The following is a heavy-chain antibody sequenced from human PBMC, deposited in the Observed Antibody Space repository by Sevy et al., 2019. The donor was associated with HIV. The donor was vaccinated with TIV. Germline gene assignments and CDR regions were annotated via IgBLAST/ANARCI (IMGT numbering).Heavy chain of an antibody. CDR1: GFTFSSYW. CDR2: IKQDGSEK. V-gene: IGHV3-7*01. D-gene: IGHD3-22*01. J-gene: IGHJ3*02. CDR3: ARSAGYYDSSGSDAFDI. Sequence: GGSLRLSCAASGFTFSSYWMSWVRQAPGKGLEWVANIKQDGSEKYYVDSVKGRFTISRDNAKNSPYLQMNSLRAEDTAVYYCARSAGYYDSSGSDAFDIWGQGTMVTVSS.